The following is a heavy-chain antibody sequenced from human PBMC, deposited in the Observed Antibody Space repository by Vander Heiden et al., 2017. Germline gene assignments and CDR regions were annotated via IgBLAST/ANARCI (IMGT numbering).Heavy chain of an antibody. Sequence: VQFIQSGGGVVQPGGPLKLPCPVFGPSSDMFSMHWVPQRPEGRLERVAVVSYDGNRKSYVEAVTGRFMISRDNSKNTLFMQMYDLTPADTGLYFCARGVNNYNSGDYLLYWGQGAQVTVS. CDR1: GPSSDMFS. CDR2: VSYDGNRK. V-gene: IGHV3-33*05. J-gene: IGHJ4*02. CDR3: ARGVNNYNSGDYLLY. D-gene: IGHD3-22*01.